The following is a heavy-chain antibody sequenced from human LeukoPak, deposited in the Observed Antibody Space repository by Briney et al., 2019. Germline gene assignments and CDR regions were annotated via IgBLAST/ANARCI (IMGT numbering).Heavy chain of an antibody. CDR3: AXDXRXXXDIXTGYWDNWFDP. J-gene: IGHJ5*02. CDR1: GFTFTSYG. D-gene: IGHD3-9*01. V-gene: IGHV1-18*01. CDR2: ISAYNGNT. Sequence: GASVKVSCKASGFTFTSYGISWVRQAPGQGLEWMGWISAYNGNTNYAQKLQGRVTMTTDTSRSTAYMELRSLRSCDTAVYYCAXDXRXXXDIXTGYWDNWFDPWGQGTLVTVSS.